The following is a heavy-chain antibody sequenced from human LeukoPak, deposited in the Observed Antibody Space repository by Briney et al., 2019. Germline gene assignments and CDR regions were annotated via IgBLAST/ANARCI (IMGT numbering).Heavy chain of an antibody. CDR3: TTLFGYCSGGSCYAEYFDY. V-gene: IGHV3-15*01. CDR1: GFTFSNAW. J-gene: IGHJ4*02. D-gene: IGHD2-15*01. Sequence: GGSLRLSCAASGFTFSNAWMSWVRQAPGKGLEWVGRIKSKTDGGTTDYAAPVKGRFTISRDDSKNTLYLQMNSLKTEDTAVYYCTTLFGYCSGGSCYAEYFDYWGQGTLVTVSS. CDR2: IKSKTDGGTT.